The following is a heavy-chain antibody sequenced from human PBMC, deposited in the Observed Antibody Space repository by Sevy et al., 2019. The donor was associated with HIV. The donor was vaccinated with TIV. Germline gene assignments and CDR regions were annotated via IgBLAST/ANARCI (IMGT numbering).Heavy chain of an antibody. D-gene: IGHD2-15*01. CDR1: GFTFDDYA. J-gene: IGHJ3*02. V-gene: IGHV3-9*03. CDR2: ISWNSGTI. Sequence: GGSLRLSCAASGFTFDDYAMHWVRQAPGKGLEWVSGISWNSGTIGYADSVKGRFTISRDNAKNSLYLQMNSLRAEDMALYYCVKDISDGYCSGGSCSPGAFDIWGQGTMVTVSS. CDR3: VKDISDGYCSGGSCSPGAFDI.